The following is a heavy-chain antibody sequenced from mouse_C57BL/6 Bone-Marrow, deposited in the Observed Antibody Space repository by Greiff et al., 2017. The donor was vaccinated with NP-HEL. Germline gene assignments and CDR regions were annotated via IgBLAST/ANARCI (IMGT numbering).Heavy chain of an antibody. V-gene: IGHV14-4*01. CDR2: LDPENGDT. D-gene: IGHD2-10*01. J-gene: IGHJ2*01. Sequence: VQLKQPGAELVRPGASVKLSCTASGFNIKDDYMHWVKQRPEQGLEWIGWLDPENGDTEYASKFQGKATITADTSSNTAYLQLSSLTSEDTAVYYCTTGLLFDYWGQGTTLTVSS. CDR3: TTGLLFDY. CDR1: GFNIKDDY.